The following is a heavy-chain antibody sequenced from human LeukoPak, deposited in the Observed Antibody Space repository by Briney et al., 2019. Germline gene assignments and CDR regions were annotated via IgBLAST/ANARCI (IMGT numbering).Heavy chain of an antibody. CDR3: ARRYCSSTSCYSVSQEDWFDP. CDR2: IYHSGTT. J-gene: IGHJ5*02. V-gene: IGHV4-59*12. CDR1: GGSMNNYY. D-gene: IGHD2-2*02. Sequence: PSETLSFTCTVSGGSMNNYYWNWIRQPPGKGLEWIGYIYHSGTTYYNPSLKSRVTISVDRSKNQFSLKLSSVTAADTAVYYCARRYCSSTSCYSVSQEDWFDPWGQGTLVTVSS.